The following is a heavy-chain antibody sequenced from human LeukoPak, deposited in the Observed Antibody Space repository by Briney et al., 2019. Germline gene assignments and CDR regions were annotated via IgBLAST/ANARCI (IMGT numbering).Heavy chain of an antibody. CDR1: GYTFTSYG. CDR3: ARSLDIVVVPAAHAYYYYYMDV. CDR2: TSAYNGNT. D-gene: IGHD2-2*03. Sequence: ASVKVSCKASGYTFTSYGISWVRQAPGQGLEWMGWTSAYNGNTNYAQKLQGRVTMTTDTSTSTAYMELSSLRSEDTAVYYCARSLDIVVVPAAHAYYYYYMDVWGKGTTVTVSS. V-gene: IGHV1-18*01. J-gene: IGHJ6*03.